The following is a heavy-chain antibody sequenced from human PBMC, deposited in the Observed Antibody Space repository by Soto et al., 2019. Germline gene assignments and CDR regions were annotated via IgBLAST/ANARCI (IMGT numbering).Heavy chain of an antibody. CDR1: GGSISSGGYS. J-gene: IGHJ5*02. CDR2: IYHSGST. CDR3: ARGARRIAARDPNWFAP. V-gene: IGHV4-30-2*01. Sequence: PSETLSLTCAVSGGSISSGGYSWSWIRQPPGKGLEWIGYIYHSGSTYYNPSLKSRVTISVDRSKNQFSLKLSSVTAADTAVYYCARGARRIAARDPNWFAPWGQGTLVTVSS. D-gene: IGHD6-6*01.